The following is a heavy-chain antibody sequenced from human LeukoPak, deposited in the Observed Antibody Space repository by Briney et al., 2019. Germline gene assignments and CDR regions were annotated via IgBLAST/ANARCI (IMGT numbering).Heavy chain of an antibody. CDR2: ISSSSSYI. D-gene: IGHD6-19*01. Sequence: GGSLRLSCAASGFTFSNAWMSWVRQAPGKGLEWVSSISSSSSYIYYADSVKGRFTISRDNAKNSLYLQMNSLRAEDTAVYYCARDGSYSSGAIFDYWGQGTLVTVSS. V-gene: IGHV3-21*01. CDR1: GFTFSNAW. CDR3: ARDGSYSSGAIFDY. J-gene: IGHJ4*02.